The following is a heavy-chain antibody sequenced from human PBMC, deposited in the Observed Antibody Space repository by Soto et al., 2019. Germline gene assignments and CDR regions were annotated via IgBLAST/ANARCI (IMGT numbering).Heavy chain of an antibody. Sequence: SETLSLTCTVSGDSVSSGNYYWSWIRQSPGKGLEWIGYIYYSGSTNYNPSLESRVTISVDTSKNQFSLKLYSVTAADTAVYYCAREIFTHTTSMAPEYWGQGNLVTVSS. CDR2: IYYSGST. CDR3: AREIFTHTTSMAPEY. CDR1: GDSVSSGNYY. J-gene: IGHJ4*02. V-gene: IGHV4-61*01. D-gene: IGHD2-2*01.